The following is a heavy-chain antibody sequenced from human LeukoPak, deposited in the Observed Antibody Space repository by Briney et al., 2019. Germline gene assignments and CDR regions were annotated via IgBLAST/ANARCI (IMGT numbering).Heavy chain of an antibody. D-gene: IGHD3-9*01. CDR2: FGGSGGST. CDR1: GFTFSSYG. CDR3: AKQGRDWLRDYYYYMDV. V-gene: IGHV3-23*01. Sequence: PGGTLRLSCAASGFTFSSYGMSWFRQAPGKGLEWVSSFGGSGGSTYYADSVKGRFTISRDNSKNTLYLRMNSLRAEDTAVYYCAKQGRDWLRDYYYYMDVWGKGTTVTISS. J-gene: IGHJ6*03.